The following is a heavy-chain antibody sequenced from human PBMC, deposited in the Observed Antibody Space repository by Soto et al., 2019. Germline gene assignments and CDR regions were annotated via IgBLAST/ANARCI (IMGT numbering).Heavy chain of an antibody. J-gene: IGHJ4*02. CDR1: RGTFTNYA. CDR3: ARDRAGYYSHFVY. CDR2: IMPFFGSG. D-gene: IGHD3-22*01. Sequence: QVYLVQSGAEAKKPGSSVKVSCKALRGTFTNYAFSWVRQAPGQGLEWMGGIMPFFGSGNYAQKFQGRINITADESTSSVYLELTSLRSEDTAVYYCARDRAGYYSHFVYWGQGTLVTVSS. V-gene: IGHV1-69*01.